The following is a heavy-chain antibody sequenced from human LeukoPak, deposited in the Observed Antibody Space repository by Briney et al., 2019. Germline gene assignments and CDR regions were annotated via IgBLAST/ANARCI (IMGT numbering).Heavy chain of an antibody. D-gene: IGHD3-10*01. CDR1: GGSFSGYY. Sequence: SETLSLTCAVYGGSFSGYYWSWIRQPPGKGLEWIGEINHSGSTNYSPSLKSRVTISVDTSKNHFSLTLSSVTAADMAVYYCARSDGYGLVDIWGQGTMVTVSS. V-gene: IGHV4-34*01. J-gene: IGHJ3*02. CDR2: INHSGST. CDR3: ARSDGYGLVDI.